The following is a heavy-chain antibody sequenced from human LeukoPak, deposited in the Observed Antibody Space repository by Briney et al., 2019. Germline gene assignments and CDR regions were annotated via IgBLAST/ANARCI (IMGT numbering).Heavy chain of an antibody. CDR1: GFTFSSYG. J-gene: IGHJ6*03. D-gene: IGHD4-23*01. CDR3: AKGRLITPLGGYYYMDV. Sequence: PGGSLRLSCAASGFTFSSYGMHWVRQAPGKGLEWVAFIRYDGSNKYYADSVKGRFTISRDNSKNTLYLQMNSLRAEDTAVYYCAKGRLITPLGGYYYMDVWGKGTTVTVSS. V-gene: IGHV3-30*02. CDR2: IRYDGSNK.